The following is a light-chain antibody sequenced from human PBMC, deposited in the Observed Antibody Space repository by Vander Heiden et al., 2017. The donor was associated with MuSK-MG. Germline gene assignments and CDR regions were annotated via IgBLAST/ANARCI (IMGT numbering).Light chain of an antibody. CDR3: QQYVNSPRT. CDR1: QSLSNNY. CDR2: GAS. J-gene: IGKJ1*01. V-gene: IGKV3-20*01. Sequence: EFVLTQSPVTLSLSPGEGATLSCRASQSLSNNYLAWYQQKPGQAPRLLIYGASNRATGIPDRFSGSGSGTDFTLTISRLEPEDFAVYFCQQYVNSPRTFGHGTRVAV.